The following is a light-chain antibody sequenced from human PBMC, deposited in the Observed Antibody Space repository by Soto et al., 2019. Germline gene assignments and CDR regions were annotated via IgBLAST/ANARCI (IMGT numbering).Light chain of an antibody. CDR2: GAS. V-gene: IGKV3-20*01. CDR3: QQYVSSPWA. Sequence: EIVLTQSPGTLSLSPGERATLSCRASQSVTSSYLAWWQQKPGQAPRLLIYGASSRATGIPDRFSGSGSGTDFTLTISRLEPEDFAVYYCQQYVSSPWAFGQGTKVEI. CDR1: QSVTSSY. J-gene: IGKJ1*01.